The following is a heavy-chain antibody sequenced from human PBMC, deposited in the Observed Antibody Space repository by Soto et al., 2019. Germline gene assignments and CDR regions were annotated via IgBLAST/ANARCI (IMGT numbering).Heavy chain of an antibody. J-gene: IGHJ5*02. V-gene: IGHV1-69*02. CDR3: ARGLGTTVVTPFWFDP. D-gene: IGHD4-17*01. CDR2: IIPILGIA. CDR1: GGTFSSYT. Sequence: QVQLVQSGAEVKKPGSSVKVSCKASGGTFSSYTISWVRQAPGQGLEWMGRIIPILGIANYAQKFQGRVTITADKSTGTAYMELSSLRSEDTAVYYCARGLGTTVVTPFWFDPWGQGTLVTVSS.